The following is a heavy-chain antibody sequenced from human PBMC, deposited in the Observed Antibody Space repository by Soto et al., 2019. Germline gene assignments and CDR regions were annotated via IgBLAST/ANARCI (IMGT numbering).Heavy chain of an antibody. CDR3: VKLRYSSDTGSFDH. D-gene: IGHD3-10*01. J-gene: IGHJ4*02. CDR1: GFTFSSYG. CDR2: ISYDGSNK. Sequence: SLRLSCAASGFTFSSYGMHWVRQAPGKGLEWVAVISYDGSNKYYADSVKGRFTISRDNSKNTLYLQMNSLRAEDTALYYCVKLRYSSDTGSFDHWGQGTLVTVSS. V-gene: IGHV3-30*18.